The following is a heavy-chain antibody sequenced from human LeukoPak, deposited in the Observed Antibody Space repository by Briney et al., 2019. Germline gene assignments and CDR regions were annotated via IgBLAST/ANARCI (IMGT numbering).Heavy chain of an antibody. Sequence: PGGSLRLSCAASGFILSNHWMTWVRQAPGKGPEWVANMNKDGSQKYYVDSVKGRFTISRDTAKNSLYLQMNNLRVEDTALYYCARNNDKDVWGQGTTVIVSS. J-gene: IGHJ6*02. V-gene: IGHV3-7*03. CDR2: MNKDGSQK. D-gene: IGHD1/OR15-1a*01. CDR1: GFILSNHW. CDR3: ARNNDKDV.